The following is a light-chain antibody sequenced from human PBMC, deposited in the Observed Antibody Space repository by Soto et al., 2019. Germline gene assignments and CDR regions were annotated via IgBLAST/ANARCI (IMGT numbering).Light chain of an antibody. Sequence: EIVLTQSPGTLSLSPGERATLSCRASQSVSSSYLAWYQQKPGQAPRLLIYDASSRATGIPDRFSGSGSGPDFTLTISRLEPEDFAVYYCQQYGTLFTFGPGTKVDIK. CDR3: QQYGTLFT. J-gene: IGKJ3*01. CDR1: QSVSSSY. CDR2: DAS. V-gene: IGKV3-20*01.